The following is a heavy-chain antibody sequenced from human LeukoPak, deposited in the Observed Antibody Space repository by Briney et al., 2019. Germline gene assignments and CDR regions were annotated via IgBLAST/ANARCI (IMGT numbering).Heavy chain of an antibody. CDR3: ARVTGIAAAGLDAFDI. Sequence: GGSLRLSCAASGFTFSSYWMSWVRQAPGKGLEWVANIKQDGSEKYYVDSVKGRFTISRDNAKNSLYLQMNSLRAEDTAVYYCARVTGIAAAGLDAFDIWGQGTMVTVSS. D-gene: IGHD6-13*01. CDR1: GFTFSSYW. CDR2: IKQDGSEK. J-gene: IGHJ3*02. V-gene: IGHV3-7*01.